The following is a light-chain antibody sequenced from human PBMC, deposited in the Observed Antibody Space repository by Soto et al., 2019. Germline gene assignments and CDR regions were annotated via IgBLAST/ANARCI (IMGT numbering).Light chain of an antibody. CDR3: QPYDSSLSGRV. V-gene: IGLV1-40*01. CDR2: GNS. Sequence: QPALTQPPSVSGAPGQRVTISCTGSSSNIGAGYDVHWYQQLPGTAPKLLIYGNSNRPSGVPDRFSGSKSGTSASLAITGLQAEDEADYSCQPYDSSLSGRVFGTGTRSPS. CDR1: SSNIGAGYD. J-gene: IGLJ1*01.